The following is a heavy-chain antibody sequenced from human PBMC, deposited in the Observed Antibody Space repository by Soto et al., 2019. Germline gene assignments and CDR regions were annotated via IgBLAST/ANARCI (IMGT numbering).Heavy chain of an antibody. CDR1: GGTFSNYA. Sequence: QVHLVQSGAEVKKPGSSVKVSCKASGGTFSNYAITWVRLAPGQGLEWLGRIIPIFGSVTFAQKFQGNITLTADESTTTVYMELSSLRSGDTAVYYCAKDGGKDGYFGNWFDPWGHATQVTVSS. J-gene: IGHJ5*02. CDR2: IIPIFGSV. D-gene: IGHD5-12*01. V-gene: IGHV1-69*15. CDR3: AKDGGKDGYFGNWFDP.